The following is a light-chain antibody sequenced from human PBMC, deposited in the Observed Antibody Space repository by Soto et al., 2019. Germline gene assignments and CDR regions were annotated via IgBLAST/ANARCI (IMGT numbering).Light chain of an antibody. CDR1: ESMSSW. Sequence: DIQMTQSHSSLSASVGDRVTITCRSSESMSSWLAWYQQKPGKAPKLLIYGASSLERGVQPRFSGDGYETDFTLTSSSLHRDDFGTYFCQQYSRLWSFGHGTKVEIE. J-gene: IGKJ1*01. V-gene: IGKV1-5*03. CDR2: GAS. CDR3: QQYSRLWS.